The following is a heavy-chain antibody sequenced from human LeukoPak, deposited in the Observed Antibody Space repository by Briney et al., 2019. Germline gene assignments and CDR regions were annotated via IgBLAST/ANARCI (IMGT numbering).Heavy chain of an antibody. J-gene: IGHJ4*02. CDR1: GGSVSGYY. V-gene: IGHV4-34*01. CDR3: ARIPYSGYDFYSFDY. CDR2: INHSGST. Sequence: SETLSLTCAVYGGSVSGYYWSWIRQTPGKGLEWIGEINHSGSTNYNPSLKSRVTISVDTSKNQFSLKLSSVTAADTAVYYCARIPYSGYDFYSFDYWGQGTLVTVSS. D-gene: IGHD5-12*01.